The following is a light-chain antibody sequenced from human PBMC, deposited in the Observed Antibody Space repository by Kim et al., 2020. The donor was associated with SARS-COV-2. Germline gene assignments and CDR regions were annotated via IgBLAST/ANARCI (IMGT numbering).Light chain of an antibody. Sequence: LSPGERATLSGRASQSVSSYLAWYQQNPGQAPRLLIYDVFNRATGIPARFSGSGSGTDFTLTISSLEPEDFAVYYCQQRGNWPPYSFGQGTKLEI. CDR1: QSVSSY. CDR2: DVF. J-gene: IGKJ2*03. V-gene: IGKV3-11*01. CDR3: QQRGNWPPYS.